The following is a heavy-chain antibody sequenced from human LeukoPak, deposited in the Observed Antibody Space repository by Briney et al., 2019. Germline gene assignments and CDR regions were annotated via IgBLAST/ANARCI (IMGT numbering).Heavy chain of an antibody. Sequence: ASVKVSCKVSGYTFTDYYMHWVQQAPGKGLEWMALVDPEDGETIYAEKFQGRVTITADTSTDTAYMELSSLRSEDTAVYYCARAHTASWVVPAAPPIDYWGQGTLITVSS. CDR3: ARAHTASWVVPAAPPIDY. V-gene: IGHV1-69-2*01. CDR2: VDPEDGET. J-gene: IGHJ4*02. CDR1: GYTFTDYY. D-gene: IGHD2-2*01.